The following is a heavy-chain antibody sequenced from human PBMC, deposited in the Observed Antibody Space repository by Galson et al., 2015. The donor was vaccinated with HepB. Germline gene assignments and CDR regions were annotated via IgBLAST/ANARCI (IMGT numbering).Heavy chain of an antibody. D-gene: IGHD3-16*01. V-gene: IGHV3-73*01. CDR2: IRSKAYNYAT. J-gene: IGHJ4*02. CDR3: TRHDYEGSDY. CDR1: GFTFSGSA. Sequence: SLRLSCAASGFTFSGSAMHWVRQASGKGLEWVGRIRSKAYNYATAYAASVKGRFTISRDDSKNTAYLQMNSLKTEDTAVYYCTRHDYEGSDYWGQGTLVTVSS.